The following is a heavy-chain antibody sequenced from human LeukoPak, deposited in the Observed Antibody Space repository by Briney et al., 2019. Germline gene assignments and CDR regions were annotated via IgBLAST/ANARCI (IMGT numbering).Heavy chain of an antibody. D-gene: IGHD6-6*01. V-gene: IGHV6-1*01. CDR1: GDSVSSNSAA. CDR2: TYYRSKWCD. Sequence: SQTLSLTCAISGDSVSSNSAAWNWIRQSPSRGLEWLGRTYYRSKWCDDYAVSVKSRITINPDTSENQFSLQLNSVTPEDTAVYYCTRDSGSYSSSYRFDSWGQGTLVTVSS. CDR3: TRDSGSYSSSYRFDS. J-gene: IGHJ4*02.